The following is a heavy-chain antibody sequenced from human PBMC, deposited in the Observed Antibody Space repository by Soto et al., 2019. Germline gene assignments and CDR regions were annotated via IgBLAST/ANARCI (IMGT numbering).Heavy chain of an antibody. V-gene: IGHV1-69*13. J-gene: IGHJ4*02. Sequence: SVKVSCKASGGTFSRYAINWVRQAPGQGLEWMGGIIPVFGKANYAQKFQGRVTITADESTSTGYMELRSLTSEDTAVYYCARDLGRDGYNSYWGQGTLVTVSS. CDR2: IIPVFGKA. D-gene: IGHD5-12*01. CDR3: ARDLGRDGYNSY. CDR1: GGTFSRYA.